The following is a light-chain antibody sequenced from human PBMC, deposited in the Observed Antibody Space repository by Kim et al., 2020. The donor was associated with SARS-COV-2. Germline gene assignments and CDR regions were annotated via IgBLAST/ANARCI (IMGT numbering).Light chain of an antibody. CDR1: QNVGSMY. CDR3: HQCRSSPRA. J-gene: IGKJ2*01. CDR2: SAS. V-gene: IGKV3-20*01. Sequence: LSPGERATLSSSASQNVGSMYLAWYQQKPGQRPRLLIYSASRRATGIPDRFSGSESGTDFTLTISRLEPEDFAVYYCHQCRSSPRAFGQGTKLEI.